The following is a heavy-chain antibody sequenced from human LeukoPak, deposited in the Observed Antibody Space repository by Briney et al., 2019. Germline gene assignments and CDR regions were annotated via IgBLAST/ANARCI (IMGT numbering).Heavy chain of an antibody. Sequence: GGSLRLSCAASGFTFSSYSMNWVRQAPGKGLEWVSSISSSSSYIYYADSVKGRFTISRDNAKNSLYLQMNSLRAEDTAVYYCAGDHAYCSSTSCYWSPVSYYYYGMDVWGQGTTVTVSS. CDR3: AGDHAYCSSTSCYWSPVSYYYYGMDV. V-gene: IGHV3-21*01. CDR2: ISSSSSYI. D-gene: IGHD2-2*01. CDR1: GFTFSSYS. J-gene: IGHJ6*02.